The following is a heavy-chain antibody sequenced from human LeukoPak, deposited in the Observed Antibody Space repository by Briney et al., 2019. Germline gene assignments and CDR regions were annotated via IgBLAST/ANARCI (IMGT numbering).Heavy chain of an antibody. V-gene: IGHV3-23*01. CDR3: AKRGVVIRVILVGFHKEAYYFES. CDR2: IIDSGGST. Sequence: GSLRLSCAVSGIPLSNYGMSWVRQPPGKGLEWVAGIIDSGGSTKYADSVKDRFTISRDNPNNTLFLQKNSLRAEDTAVYFCAKRGVVIRVILVGFHKEAYYFESWGQGALVTVSS. CDR1: GIPLSNYG. J-gene: IGHJ4*02. D-gene: IGHD3/OR15-3a*01.